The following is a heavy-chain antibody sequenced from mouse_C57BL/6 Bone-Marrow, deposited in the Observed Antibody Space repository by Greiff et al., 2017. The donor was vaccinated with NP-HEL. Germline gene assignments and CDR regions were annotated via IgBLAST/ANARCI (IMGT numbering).Heavy chain of an antibody. CDR1: GYTFTDYE. D-gene: IGHD1-1*01. CDR3: TRGGYYGSSYDYFDY. J-gene: IGHJ2*01. CDR2: IDPETGGT. Sequence: QVQLQQSGAELVRPGASVTLSCKASGYTFTDYEMHWVKQTPVHGLEWIGAIDPETGGTAYTQKFKGKAILTADKSSSTAYMALRSLTSEDSAVYYCTRGGYYGSSYDYFDYWGQGTTLTVSS. V-gene: IGHV1-15*01.